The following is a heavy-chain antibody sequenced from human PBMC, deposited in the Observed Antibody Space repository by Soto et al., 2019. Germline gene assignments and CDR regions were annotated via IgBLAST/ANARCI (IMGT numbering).Heavy chain of an antibody. CDR2: INPNSGGT. CDR3: ARGDGVYSYGYYFDY. V-gene: IGHV1-2*02. J-gene: IGHJ4*02. D-gene: IGHD5-18*01. Sequence: GASVKVSCKASGCTFTGYYMHWVRQAPGQGLEWMGWINPNSGGTNYAQKFQGRVTMTRDTSISTAYMELSRLRSDDTAVYYCARGDGVYSYGYYFDYWGQGTLVTVSS. CDR1: GCTFTGYY.